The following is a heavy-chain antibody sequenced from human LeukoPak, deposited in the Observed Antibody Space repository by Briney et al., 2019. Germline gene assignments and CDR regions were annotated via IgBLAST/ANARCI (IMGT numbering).Heavy chain of an antibody. CDR2: ICSSRSYI. D-gene: IGHD3-9*01. CDR3: SRGVADDILTGYIYYFDY. V-gene: IGHV3-21*01. J-gene: IGHJ4*02. CDR1: GFTFSIYS. Sequence: SGGSLRLSCAASGFTFSIYSMNWVRHAPGKGLVWVSSICSSRSYIYYADSVKGRFTISRDNAKNSLYLQMNSLRAEDAALYYCSRGVADDILTGYIYYFDYWGQGTLVTVSS.